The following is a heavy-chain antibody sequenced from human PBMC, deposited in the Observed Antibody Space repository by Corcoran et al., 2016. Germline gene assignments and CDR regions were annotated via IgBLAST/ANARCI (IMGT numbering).Heavy chain of an antibody. CDR2: ISYDGSNK. D-gene: IGHD6-19*01. CDR1: GFTFSSYG. Sequence: QVQLVESGGGVVQPGRSLRLSCAASGFTFSSYGMHWVRQAPGKGLEWVAVISYDGSNKYYADSVKGRFTISRDNSKNTLYLQMNSLRAEDTAVYYCAKGAYSSGWYYFDYCGQGTLVTVSS. V-gene: IGHV3-30*18. CDR3: AKGAYSSGWYYFDY. J-gene: IGHJ4*02.